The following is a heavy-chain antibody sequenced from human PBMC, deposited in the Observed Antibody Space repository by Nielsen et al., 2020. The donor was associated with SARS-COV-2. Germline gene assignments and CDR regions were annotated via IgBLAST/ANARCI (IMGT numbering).Heavy chain of an antibody. CDR1: GFTFDDYA. Sequence: SLKISCVGSGFTFDDYAMHWVRQAPGKGLEWVSGISWNSVSIDYADSVKGRFTISRDNAKSSLYLQMNSLRAEDTAFYYCAKVYGDYAGFFDVWGRGTLVTVSS. CDR2: ISWNSVSI. J-gene: IGHJ2*01. D-gene: IGHD4-17*01. CDR3: AKVYGDYAGFFDV. V-gene: IGHV3-9*01.